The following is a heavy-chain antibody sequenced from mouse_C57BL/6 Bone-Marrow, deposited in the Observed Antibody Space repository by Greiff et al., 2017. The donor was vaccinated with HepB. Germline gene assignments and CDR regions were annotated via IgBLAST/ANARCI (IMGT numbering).Heavy chain of an antibody. CDR3: VSAYYYGLWYFDV. CDR2: IRSKSNNYAT. V-gene: IGHV10-1*01. D-gene: IGHD1-1*01. CDR1: GFSFNTYA. J-gene: IGHJ1*03. Sequence: EVQVVESGGGLVQPKGSLKLSCAASGFSFNTYAMNWVRQAPGKGLEWVARIRSKSNNYATYYADSVKDRFTITRDTSESMLYLQMNNLKTEDTAMYYCVSAYYYGLWYFDVWGTGTTVTVSS.